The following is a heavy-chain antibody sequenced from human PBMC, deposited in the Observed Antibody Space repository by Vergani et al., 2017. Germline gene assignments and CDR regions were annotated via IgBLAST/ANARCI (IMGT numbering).Heavy chain of an antibody. CDR1: GYTFTSYG. J-gene: IGHJ5*02. CDR2: ISAYNGNT. V-gene: IGHV1-18*01. D-gene: IGHD2-2*01. Sequence: QVQLVPSGAEVKKPGASVKVSCKASGYTFTSYGISWVRQAPGQGLEWMGWISAYNGNTNYAQKLQGRVTMTTDTSTSTAYMELRSLRSDDTAVYYCARANNIVVPTINWFDPWGQGTLVTVSS. CDR3: ARANNIVVPTINWFDP.